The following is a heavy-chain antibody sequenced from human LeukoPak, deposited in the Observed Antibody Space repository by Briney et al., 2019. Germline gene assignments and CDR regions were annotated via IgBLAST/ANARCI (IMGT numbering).Heavy chain of an antibody. J-gene: IGHJ4*02. CDR2: VYSDRST. CDR3: AKERDYGPADY. Sequence: GGSLRLSCAASGFTVSSNYMSWVRQAPGKGLEWVSSVYSDRSTNYADSVKGRFTVSRDNSKNTLFLQMNSLRAEDTAIYYCAKERDYGPADYWGQGTLVTVSS. CDR1: GFTVSSNY. D-gene: IGHD4/OR15-4a*01. V-gene: IGHV3-53*01.